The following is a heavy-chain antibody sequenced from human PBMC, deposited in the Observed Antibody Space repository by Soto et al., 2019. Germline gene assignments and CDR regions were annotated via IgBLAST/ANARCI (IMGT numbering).Heavy chain of an antibody. CDR1: GGSISSGGYS. J-gene: IGHJ4*01. V-gene: IGHV4-30-2*03. CDR3: AGYIIGTILTY. Sequence: SETLSLTCAVSGGSISSGGYSWSWIRQPPGKGLEWIGYIYHSGSTYSDPSLKSRVTISVDTSKNQFSLQLTSVTAADTAVYYCAGYIIGTILTYWGQGALVTVSS. CDR2: IYHSGST. D-gene: IGHD1-7*01.